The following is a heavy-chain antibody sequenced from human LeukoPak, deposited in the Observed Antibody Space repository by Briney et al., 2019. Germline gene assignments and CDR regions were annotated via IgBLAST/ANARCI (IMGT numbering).Heavy chain of an antibody. D-gene: IGHD6-19*01. J-gene: IGHJ4*02. CDR1: GFRFSSYD. Sequence: PGGSLRLSCAASGFRFSSYDIHWVRQAPGKGLEWVTFIESDGTKEYYADSVKGRFTISRDNSKNTVYVQMNTLRAEDTAVYYCAKEGSGWYYPDYWGQGTVVTVSS. CDR3: AKEGSGWYYPDY. V-gene: IGHV3-30*02. CDR2: IESDGTKE.